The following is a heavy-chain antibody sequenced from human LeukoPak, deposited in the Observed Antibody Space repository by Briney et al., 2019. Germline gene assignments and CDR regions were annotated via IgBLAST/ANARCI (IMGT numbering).Heavy chain of an antibody. J-gene: IGHJ6*02. D-gene: IGHD3-10*01. V-gene: IGHV3-30*03. Sequence: PGGSLRLSCAASGFTVSSHYMSWVRQAPGKGLEWVAVISYDGSNKYYADSVKGRFTISRDNSKNTLYLQMNSLRAEDTAVYYCARDRATYYYGMDVWGQGTTVTVSS. CDR2: ISYDGSNK. CDR1: GFTVSSHY. CDR3: ARDRATYYYGMDV.